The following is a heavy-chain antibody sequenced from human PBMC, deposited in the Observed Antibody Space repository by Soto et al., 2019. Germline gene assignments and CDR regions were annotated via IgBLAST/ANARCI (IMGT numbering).Heavy chain of an antibody. CDR2: INPNNGVT. CDR1: GYTFTDYY. CDR3: ARGALTVANWFDP. D-gene: IGHD6-19*01. J-gene: IGHJ5*02. Sequence: QVQLVQSGAEVKKPGASVKVSCKASGYTFTDYYINWVRQAPGQGLQWMGWINPNNGVTNYAQKFQGRVTMTKDTSIITAYVDLGRLRFADTALYYWARGALTVANWFDPWGQGAPVTVSS. V-gene: IGHV1-2*02.